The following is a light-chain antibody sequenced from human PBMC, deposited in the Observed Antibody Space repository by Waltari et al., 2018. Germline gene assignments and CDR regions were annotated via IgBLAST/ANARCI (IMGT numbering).Light chain of an antibody. Sequence: SSSARRIEGTFLSWYQKKPGPAPRLLICPASSRATSTPRIFSGSGAGKDFSLTISRLEPEDVAVYCWQNHDRLPAMFGQGTNVEIK. CDR2: PAS. V-gene: IGKV3D-11*02. CDR3: QNHDRLPAM. CDR1: RIEGTF. J-gene: IGKJ1*01.